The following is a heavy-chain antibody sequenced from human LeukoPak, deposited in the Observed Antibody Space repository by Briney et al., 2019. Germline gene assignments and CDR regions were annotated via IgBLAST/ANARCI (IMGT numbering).Heavy chain of an antibody. CDR1: SGSFSGYY. Sequence: PSETLSLTCAVYSGSFSGYYWSWIRQPPGKGLEWIGEINHSGSTNFNPSLKSRVTISLDTSENQFSLKLSSVTAADTAVYYCARSPCSGTSCYYYYGMDVWRQGTTVTVSS. D-gene: IGHD2-2*01. J-gene: IGHJ6*02. CDR3: ARSPCSGTSCYYYYGMDV. V-gene: IGHV4-34*01. CDR2: INHSGST.